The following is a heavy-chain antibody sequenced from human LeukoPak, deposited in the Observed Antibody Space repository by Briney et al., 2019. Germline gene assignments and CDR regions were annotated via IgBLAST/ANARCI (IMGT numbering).Heavy chain of an antibody. V-gene: IGHV3-30*18. J-gene: IGHJ4*02. CDR3: AKDQGDY. CDR1: GFTFSSYG. Sequence: GGSLRLSCAASGFTFSSYGMHWVRQAPGKGLEWVAVISYDGSNKCYADSVKGRFTISRDNSKNTLYLQMNSLRAEDTAVYYCAKDQGDYWGQGTLVTVSS. CDR2: ISYDGSNK.